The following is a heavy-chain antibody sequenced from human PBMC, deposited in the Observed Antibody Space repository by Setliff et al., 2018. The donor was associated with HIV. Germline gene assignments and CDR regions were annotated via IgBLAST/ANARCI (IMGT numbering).Heavy chain of an antibody. CDR1: GGTFSSYA. J-gene: IGHJ6*03. CDR3: ATRTDYYYYYYMDV. CDR2: IIPIFGTA. Sequence: GASVKVSCKASGGTFSSYAISWVRQAPGQGLEWMGGIIPIFGTANYAQKFQGRVTITADESTSTAYMELSSLRSEDTAVYYCATRTDYYYYYYMDVWGKGTTVTVS. V-gene: IGHV1-69*13.